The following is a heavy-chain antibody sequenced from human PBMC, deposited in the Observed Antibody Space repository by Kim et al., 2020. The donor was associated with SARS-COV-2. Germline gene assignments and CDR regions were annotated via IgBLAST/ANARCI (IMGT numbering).Heavy chain of an antibody. D-gene: IGHD3-10*01. J-gene: IGHJ6*02. CDR1: GFTFSDYY. V-gene: IGHV3-11*05. Sequence: GGSLRLSCAASGFTFSDYYMSWIRQAPGKGLEWVSYISSSSSYTNYADSVKGRFTISRDNAKNSLYLQMNSLRAEDTAVYYCARELQRVEWGVWFGELSGNYYYYGMDVWGQGTTVTVSS. CDR3: ARELQRVEWGVWFGELSGNYYYYGMDV. CDR2: ISSSSSYT.